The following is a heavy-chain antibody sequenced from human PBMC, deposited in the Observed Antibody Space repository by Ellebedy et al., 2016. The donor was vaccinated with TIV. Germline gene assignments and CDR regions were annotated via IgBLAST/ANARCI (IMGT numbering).Heavy chain of an antibody. D-gene: IGHD3/OR15-3a*01. CDR3: ARGGVNWTYDY. CDR2: INHSGST. V-gene: IGHV4-34*01. J-gene: IGHJ4*02. CDR1: GGSFSGYY. Sequence: SETLSLXXAVYGGSFSGYYWSWIRQPPGKGLEWIGEINHSGSTNYNPSLKSRVTISVDTSKNQFSLKLSSVTAADTAVYYCARGGVNWTYDYWGQGTLVTVSS.